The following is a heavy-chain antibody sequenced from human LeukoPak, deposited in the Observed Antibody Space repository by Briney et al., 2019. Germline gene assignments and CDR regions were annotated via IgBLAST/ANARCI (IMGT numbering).Heavy chain of an antibody. Sequence: SETLSLTCTVSGGSISSYYWSWIRQPPGKGLEWIGYIYYSGSTNYNPSLKSRVTISVDTSKNQFSLKLSSVTAADTAVYYCARENYYGSGSYYHWGQGTLVTVSS. V-gene: IGHV4-59*12. J-gene: IGHJ5*02. CDR1: GGSISSYY. D-gene: IGHD3-10*01. CDR2: IYYSGST. CDR3: ARENYYGSGSYYH.